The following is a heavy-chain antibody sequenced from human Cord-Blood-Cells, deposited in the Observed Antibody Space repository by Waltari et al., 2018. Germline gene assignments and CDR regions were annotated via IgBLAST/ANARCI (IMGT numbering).Heavy chain of an antibody. CDR2: INHSGST. D-gene: IGHD2-8*01. V-gene: IGHV4-34*01. CDR1: GGSFSGYY. J-gene: IGHJ3*02. CDR3: ARGPTKGVDI. Sequence: QVQLQQWGAGLLKPSETLSLTCAVYGGSFSGYYWSWIRQPPGKGLEWIGEINHSGSTNYHPSLKIRVTISVDTSKNQFSLKLSSVTAADTAVYYCARGPTKGVDIWGQGTMVTVSS.